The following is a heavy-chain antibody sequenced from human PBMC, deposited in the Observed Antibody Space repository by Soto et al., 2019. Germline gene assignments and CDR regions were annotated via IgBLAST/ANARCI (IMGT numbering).Heavy chain of an antibody. CDR3: VRYCSTTLCNGVATRTFDY. J-gene: IGHJ4*02. V-gene: IGHV3-48*03. Sequence: PAGSLRLSCAASGFTFSTYEMNWVRQAPGKGLEWVSYISTSGSTVYYADSVKGRFTISRDNTRNSLYLQMNSLRDEDTALYYCVRYCSTTLCNGVATRTFDYWGQGTLVTVS. CDR2: ISTSGSTV. D-gene: IGHD2-2*01. CDR1: GFTFSTYE.